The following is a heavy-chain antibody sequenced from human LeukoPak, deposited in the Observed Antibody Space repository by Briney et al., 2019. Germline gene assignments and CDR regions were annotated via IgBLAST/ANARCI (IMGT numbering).Heavy chain of an antibody. J-gene: IGHJ4*02. CDR1: GGSISTSSYY. V-gene: IGHV4-39*07. Sequence: SETLSLTCTVSGGSISTSSYYSGWVRQPPGKGLEWIGNIFYSGSTYYSLSLKSRLTISLDTSRNQFSLQLNSVTAADTAVYFCARGQKYSYGYTVTELGSGYFDYWGQGTLVTVSS. CDR2: IFYSGST. CDR3: ARGQKYSYGYTVTELGSGYFDY. D-gene: IGHD5-18*01.